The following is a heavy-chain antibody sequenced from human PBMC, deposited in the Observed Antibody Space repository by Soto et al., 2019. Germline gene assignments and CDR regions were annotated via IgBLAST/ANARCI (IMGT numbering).Heavy chain of an antibody. D-gene: IGHD2-2*01. CDR3: ASRYAPSEFDH. V-gene: IGHV4-39*01. J-gene: IGHJ4*02. Sequence: SETLSLTCSVSGDSISRSSYNWGLIRQSPGEGLEWIASITNNGGTQYNPSLKSRVTIFVDTSKNEFSLKVTSVTAADTGVYFCASRYAPSEFDHWGQGSLVTVSS. CDR1: GDSISRSSYN. CDR2: ITNNGGT.